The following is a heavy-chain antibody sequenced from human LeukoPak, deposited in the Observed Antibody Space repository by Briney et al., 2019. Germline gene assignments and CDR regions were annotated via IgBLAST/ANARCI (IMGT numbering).Heavy chain of an antibody. Sequence: GGSLRLSCAASGFTFSNYAMSWLRQAPGKGLEWVAFIRYDGSNKYYADSVKGRFTISRDNSKNTLYLQMNSLRAEDTAVYYCAKNGYCSGGSCYDHYYMDVWGKGTTVTVSS. CDR2: IRYDGSNK. CDR1: GFTFSNYA. CDR3: AKNGYCSGGSCYDHYYMDV. V-gene: IGHV3-30*02. D-gene: IGHD2-15*01. J-gene: IGHJ6*03.